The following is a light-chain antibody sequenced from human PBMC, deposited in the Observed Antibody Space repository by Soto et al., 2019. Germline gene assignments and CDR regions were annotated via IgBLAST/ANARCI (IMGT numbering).Light chain of an antibody. CDR1: SSDVGGYNY. V-gene: IGLV2-14*03. CDR3: SSYTDFKLYV. Sequence: QSVLTQPASGSGSPGQSISICCTGTSSDVGGYNYVSWYQHQPGKAPKLVIFDVSGRPSGISNRFSGSKSGSTASLTISGLRPEDEADYSSSSYTDFKLYVFVPGNNVTVL. J-gene: IGLJ1*01. CDR2: DVS.